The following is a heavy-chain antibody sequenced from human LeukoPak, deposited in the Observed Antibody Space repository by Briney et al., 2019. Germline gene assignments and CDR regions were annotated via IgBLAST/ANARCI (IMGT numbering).Heavy chain of an antibody. V-gene: IGHV4-59*01. CDR2: IYYSGST. J-gene: IGHJ4*02. Sequence: SETLSLTCTVSGCSISSYYWSWIRQPPGKGLEWIGYIYYSGSTNYNPSLKSRVTISVDTSKNQFSLKLSSVTAADTAVYYCASGGGSYYFDYWGQGTLVTVSS. CDR1: GCSISSYY. CDR3: ASGGGSYYFDY. D-gene: IGHD5-12*01.